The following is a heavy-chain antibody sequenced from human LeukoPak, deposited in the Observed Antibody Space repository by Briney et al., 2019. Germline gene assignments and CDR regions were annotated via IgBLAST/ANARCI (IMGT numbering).Heavy chain of an antibody. CDR1: GYTFTGYY. V-gene: IGHV1-2*02. Sequence: ASVKVSCKASGYTFTGYYMHWVRQAPGQGLEWMGWINPNSGGTNYAQKFQGRVTMTGDTSISTAYMELTSLISDDTAVYYCARADSSSWYGGYWGQGTLVTVSS. J-gene: IGHJ4*02. CDR3: ARADSSSWYGGY. CDR2: INPNSGGT. D-gene: IGHD6-13*01.